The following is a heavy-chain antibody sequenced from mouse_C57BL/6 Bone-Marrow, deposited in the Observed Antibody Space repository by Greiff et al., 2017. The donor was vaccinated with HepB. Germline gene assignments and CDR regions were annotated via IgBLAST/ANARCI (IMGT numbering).Heavy chain of an antibody. V-gene: IGHV14-2*01. CDR2: IDPEDGET. J-gene: IGHJ1*03. Sequence: VQLQQSGAELVKPGASVKLSCTASGFNIKDYYMHWVKQRTEQGLEWIGRIDPEDGETKYAPKFQGKATITADTSSNTAYLQSSGLTSEDTAVYYCARGYYGSSYDWDCDVWGTGTTVTVSS. CDR3: ARGYYGSSYDWDCDV. CDR1: GFNIKDYY. D-gene: IGHD1-1*01.